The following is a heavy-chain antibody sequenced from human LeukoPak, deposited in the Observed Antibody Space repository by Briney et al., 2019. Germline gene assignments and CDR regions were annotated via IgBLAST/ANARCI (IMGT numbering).Heavy chain of an antibody. CDR2: INPNSGGT. Sequence: GASVKVSCEASGYTFTGYYMHWVRQAPGQGLEWMGWINPNSGGTNYAQKFRGRVTMTRDTSISTAYMELSRLRSDDTAVYYCARAYCGGDCYLDYFDYWGQGTLVTVSS. CDR3: ARAYCGGDCYLDYFDY. J-gene: IGHJ4*02. D-gene: IGHD2-21*02. V-gene: IGHV1-2*02. CDR1: GYTFTGYY.